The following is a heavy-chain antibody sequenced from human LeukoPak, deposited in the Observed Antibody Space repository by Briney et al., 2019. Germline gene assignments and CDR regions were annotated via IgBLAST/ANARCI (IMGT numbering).Heavy chain of an antibody. V-gene: IGHV3-21*01. D-gene: IGHD5-18*01. Sequence: GSLRLSCAASGFTFSSYSMNWVRQAPGKGLEWVSSISSSSSYIYYADSVKGRFTISRDNAKNSLYLQMNSLRAEDTAVYYCARGRGFSHGWPVDTFDIWGQGTMVTVSS. CDR3: ARGRGFSHGWPVDTFDI. CDR1: GFTFSSYS. J-gene: IGHJ3*02. CDR2: ISSSSSYI.